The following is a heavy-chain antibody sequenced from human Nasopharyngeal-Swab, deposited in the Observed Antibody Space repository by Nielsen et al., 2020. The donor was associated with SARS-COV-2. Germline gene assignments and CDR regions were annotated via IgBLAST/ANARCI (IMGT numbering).Heavy chain of an antibody. D-gene: IGHD6-19*01. Sequence: LSLTCTVSGGSISRYYWSWVRQAPGKGLEWVAVISYDGSNKYYADSVKGRFTISRDNSKNTLYLQMNSLRAEDTAVYYCARGRSGWYLDYWGQGTLVTVSS. CDR3: ARGRSGWYLDY. CDR1: GGSISRYY. V-gene: IGHV3-30-3*01. CDR2: ISYDGSNK. J-gene: IGHJ4*02.